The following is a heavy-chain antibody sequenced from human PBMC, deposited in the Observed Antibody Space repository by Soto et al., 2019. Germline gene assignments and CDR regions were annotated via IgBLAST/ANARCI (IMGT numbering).Heavy chain of an antibody. CDR1: GFTFSSYA. D-gene: IGHD3-10*01. CDR2: ISGSGGST. J-gene: IGHJ5*02. Sequence: GGSLRLSCAASGFTFSSYAMSWVRQAPGKGLEWVSAISGSGGSTYYADSVKGRFTISRDNSKNTLYLQMNSLRAEDTAVYYCAKDIKVGLLWFGELINWFDPWGQGTLVTVSS. CDR3: AKDIKVGLLWFGELINWFDP. V-gene: IGHV3-23*01.